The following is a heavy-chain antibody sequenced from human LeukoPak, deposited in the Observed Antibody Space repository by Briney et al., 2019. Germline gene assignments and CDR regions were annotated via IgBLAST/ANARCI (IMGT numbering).Heavy chain of an antibody. V-gene: IGHV1-2*06. CDR1: GYTFTGYY. CDR2: INPNSGDT. Sequence: ASVKVSCKASGYTFTGYYIHWVRQAPGQGLEWMGRINPNSGDTNYAQKFQGRVTMTRDTSISTAYMELGNLSSDDTAVYYCARDPYVSGSYGWLDPWGQGTLVTVSS. J-gene: IGHJ5*02. D-gene: IGHD3-10*01. CDR3: ARDPYVSGSYGWLDP.